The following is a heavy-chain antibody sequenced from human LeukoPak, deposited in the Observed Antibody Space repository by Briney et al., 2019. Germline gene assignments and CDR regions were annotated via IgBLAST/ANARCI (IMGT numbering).Heavy chain of an antibody. D-gene: IGHD3-3*01. CDR1: GFPFTSYT. Sequence: GGSLRLSCAASGFPFTSYTMNWVRQAPGKGLEWVSSISVTGSFIYYADSVKGRFTISRDNAKSSLYLQMDSLRAEDTAVYYCARDPGSRFLEWPDWGQGTLVTVSS. CDR3: ARDPGSRFLEWPD. V-gene: IGHV3-21*01. CDR2: ISVTGSFI. J-gene: IGHJ4*02.